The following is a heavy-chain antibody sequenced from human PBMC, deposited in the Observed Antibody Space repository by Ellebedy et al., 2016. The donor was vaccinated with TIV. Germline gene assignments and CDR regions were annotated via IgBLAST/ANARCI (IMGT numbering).Heavy chain of an antibody. CDR2: IKQDGSEK. Sequence: GGSLRLSXAASGFTFSSYWMSWVRQAPGKGLEWVANIKQDGSEKYYVDSVKGRFTISRDNAKNSLYLQMNSLRAEDTAVYYCARALGGVYYYGMDVWGQGTTVTVSS. CDR1: GFTFSSYW. V-gene: IGHV3-7*03. CDR3: ARALGGVYYYGMDV. J-gene: IGHJ6*02. D-gene: IGHD3-16*01.